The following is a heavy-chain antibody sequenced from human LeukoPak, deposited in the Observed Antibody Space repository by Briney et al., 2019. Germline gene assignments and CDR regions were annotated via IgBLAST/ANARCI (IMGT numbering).Heavy chain of an antibody. J-gene: IGHJ4*02. CDR3: ARDPPAVAANTYG. D-gene: IGHD6-6*01. V-gene: IGHV3-74*01. CDR2: INSDGSST. Sequence: GGSLRLSCAASGLTFSRSWMHWVRQAPGKGLVWVSRINSDGSSTNYADSVKGRFTISRDNAKNTLYLQMNSLRAEDTAVYYCARDPPAVAANTYGWGQGTLVTVSS. CDR1: GLTFSRSW.